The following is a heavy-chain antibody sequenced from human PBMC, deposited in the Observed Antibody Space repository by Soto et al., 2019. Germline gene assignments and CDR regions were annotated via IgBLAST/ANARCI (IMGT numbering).Heavy chain of an antibody. J-gene: IGHJ6*02. V-gene: IGHV2-5*02. D-gene: IGHD3-22*01. Sequence: QITLKESGPTLVKPTQTLTLTCTFSGFSLSTSGVGVGWIRQPPGKALEWLALIYWDDDKRYSPSLKSRLTITNDTSKNQVVLTMTNMDPVDTATYYCAHSYDSSGYYTYPDYYYGMDVWGQGTTVTVSS. CDR2: IYWDDDK. CDR1: GFSLSTSGVG. CDR3: AHSYDSSGYYTYPDYYYGMDV.